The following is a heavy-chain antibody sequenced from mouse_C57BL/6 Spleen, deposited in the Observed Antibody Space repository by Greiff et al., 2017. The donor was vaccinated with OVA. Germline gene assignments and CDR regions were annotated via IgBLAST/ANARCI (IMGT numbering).Heavy chain of an antibody. V-gene: IGHV1-18*01. CDR1: GYTFTDYN. CDR3: ARRGWFHWYFDV. Sequence: EVQLQESGPELVKPGASVKIPCKASGYTFTDYNMDWVKQSHGKSLEWIGDINPNNGGTIYNQKFKGKATLTVDKSSSTAYMELRSLTSEDTAVYYCARRGWFHWYFDVWGTGTTVTVSS. D-gene: IGHD2-3*01. CDR2: INPNNGGT. J-gene: IGHJ1*03.